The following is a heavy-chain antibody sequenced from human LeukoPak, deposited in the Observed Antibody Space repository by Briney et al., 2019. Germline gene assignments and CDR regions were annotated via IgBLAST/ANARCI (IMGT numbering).Heavy chain of an antibody. CDR3: ARGGYCSSALCYMYAMDV. CDR2: IYQSEST. CDR1: GGSISSGGYS. V-gene: IGHV4-30-2*01. D-gene: IGHD2-2*02. J-gene: IGHJ6*04. Sequence: SETLSLTCAVSGGSISSGGYSWSWIRQPPGKGLEWIGYIYQSESTYYNPSLKSRVTISIDRSKNQFSLKLSSVTAADTAVYFCARGGYCSSALCYMYAMDVWGKGTTVTVSS.